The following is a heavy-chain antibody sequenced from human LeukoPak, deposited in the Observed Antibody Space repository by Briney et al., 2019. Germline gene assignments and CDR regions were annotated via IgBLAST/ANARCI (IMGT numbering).Heavy chain of an antibody. CDR2: IYYSGST. J-gene: IGHJ5*02. V-gene: IGHV4-59*11. Sequence: SETLSLTCTVFGGSISSHYWSWIRQPPGKGLEWIGYIYYSGSTNYNPSLKSRVTISVDTSKNQFSLKLSSVTAADTAVYYCARAYSGWSRGCWFDPWGQGTLVTVSS. CDR3: ARAYSGWSRGCWFDP. D-gene: IGHD6-19*01. CDR1: GGSISSHY.